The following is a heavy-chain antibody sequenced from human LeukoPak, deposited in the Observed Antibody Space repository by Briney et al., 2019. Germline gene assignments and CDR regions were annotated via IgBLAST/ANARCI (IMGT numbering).Heavy chain of an antibody. CDR3: ARAPIGGNYFDY. CDR2: INHSGST. J-gene: IGHJ4*02. CDR1: GGSFSGYY. Sequence: SETLSLTCAVYGGSFSGYYWSWIRQPPGKGLEWMGEINHSGSTNYNPSLKSRVTISVDTSKNQFSLKLSSVTAADTAVYYCARAPIGGNYFDYWGQGTLVTVSS. D-gene: IGHD4-23*01. V-gene: IGHV4-34*01.